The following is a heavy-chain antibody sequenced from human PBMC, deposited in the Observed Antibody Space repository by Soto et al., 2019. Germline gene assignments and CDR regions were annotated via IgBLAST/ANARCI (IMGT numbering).Heavy chain of an antibody. J-gene: IGHJ4*02. D-gene: IGHD3-22*01. V-gene: IGHV1-69*01. CDR3: ARNYDSSGGGLYDY. CDR2: IIPIFGTA. Sequence: QVQLVQSGAEVKKTGSSVKVSCKASGGTFSSYAISWVRQAPGQGLEWMGGIIPIFGTANYAQKFQGRVTITADESTSTAYMELSSLRSEDTAVYYCARNYDSSGGGLYDYWGQGTLVTVSS. CDR1: GGTFSSYA.